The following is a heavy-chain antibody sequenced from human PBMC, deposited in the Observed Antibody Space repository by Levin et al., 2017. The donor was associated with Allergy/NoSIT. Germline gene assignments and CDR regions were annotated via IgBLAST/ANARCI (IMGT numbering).Heavy chain of an antibody. V-gene: IGHV3-21*01. Sequence: GESLKISCAASGFTFSSYSMNWVRQAPGKGLEWVSSISSSSSYIYYADSVKGRFTISRDNAKNSLYLQMNSLRAEDTAVYYCARVTDYGGNLGDYWGQGTLVTVSS. D-gene: IGHD4-23*01. CDR3: ARVTDYGGNLGDY. CDR1: GFTFSSYS. CDR2: ISSSSSYI. J-gene: IGHJ4*02.